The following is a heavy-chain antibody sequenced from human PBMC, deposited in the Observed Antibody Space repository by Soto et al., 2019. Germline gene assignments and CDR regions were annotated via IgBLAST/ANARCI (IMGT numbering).Heavy chain of an antibody. CDR2: VRCDGGGT. J-gene: IGHJ5*02. D-gene: IGHD6-19*01. V-gene: IGHV3-23*01. CDR3: AKCSVGTVRSSGWCNWLDP. Sequence: EVQLSESGGSLVQPGGSLRLSCAASTFTLSSSAMSWVRQAPGKGLEWVSSVRCDGGGTLYADSVKGRFTISRDLSKNTRFLQRNSLRAEDTAIYSCAKCSVGTVRSSGWCNWLDPWGQGTLVTVSS. CDR1: TFTLSSSA.